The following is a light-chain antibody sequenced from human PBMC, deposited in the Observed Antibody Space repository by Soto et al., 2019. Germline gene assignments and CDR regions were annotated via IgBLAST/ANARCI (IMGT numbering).Light chain of an antibody. Sequence: QSVLTQPHSLSEAPRQRVTISCSGSSSNIGNNAVNWYQQLPGKAPKLLIYYDDLLPSGVSDRFSGSKSGTSASLAISGLQSEDEAAYYCAAWDDSLNGVVFGGGTKRTV. V-gene: IGLV1-36*01. CDR3: AAWDDSLNGVV. CDR2: YDD. J-gene: IGLJ2*01. CDR1: SSNIGNNA.